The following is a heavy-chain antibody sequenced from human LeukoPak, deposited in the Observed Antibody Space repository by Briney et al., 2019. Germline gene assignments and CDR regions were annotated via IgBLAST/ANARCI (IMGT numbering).Heavy chain of an antibody. V-gene: IGHV4-34*01. CDR3: ARSRGVLLHFFDY. CDR1: GGSFSGYY. J-gene: IGHJ4*02. CDR2: INHSGST. D-gene: IGHD3-10*01. Sequence: SETLSLTCAVYGGSFSGYYWSWIRQPPGKGLEWIGEINHSGSTNYNPSLKSRVTISVDTSKNQFSLKLSSVTAADTAVYYCARSRGVLLHFFDYWGQGTLVTVSS.